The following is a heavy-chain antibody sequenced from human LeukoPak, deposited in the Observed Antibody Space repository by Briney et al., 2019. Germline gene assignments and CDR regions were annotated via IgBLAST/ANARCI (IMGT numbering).Heavy chain of an antibody. Sequence: GGSLRLSCAASGFTFSSYAMSWVRHAPGKGLEWVSAISGSGGSTYYADSVKGRFTISRDNSKNTLYLQMNSLRAEDTAVYYCAVHSCYSCPFDYWGQGTLVTVSS. D-gene: IGHD2-15*01. CDR1: GFTFSSYA. J-gene: IGHJ4*02. V-gene: IGHV3-23*01. CDR2: ISGSGGST. CDR3: AVHSCYSCPFDY.